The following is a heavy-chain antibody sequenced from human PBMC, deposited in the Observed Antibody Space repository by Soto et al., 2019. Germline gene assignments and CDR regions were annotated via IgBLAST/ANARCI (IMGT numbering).Heavy chain of an antibody. D-gene: IGHD6-6*01. Sequence: QLQLQESGSGLVKPSQTLSLTCAVSGGSISSGGYSWSWIRQPPGKGLEWIGYIYHSGSTYYNPSLESRVTISVDRSKNQFSLKLSSVTAADTAVYYCAGGLVRLSYYYGMDVWGQGTTVTVSS. CDR1: GGSISSGGYS. CDR3: AGGLVRLSYYYGMDV. J-gene: IGHJ6*02. V-gene: IGHV4-30-2*01. CDR2: IYHSGST.